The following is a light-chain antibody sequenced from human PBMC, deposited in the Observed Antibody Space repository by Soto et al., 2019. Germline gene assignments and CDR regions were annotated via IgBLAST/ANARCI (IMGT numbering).Light chain of an antibody. CDR1: QNINTY. Sequence: DIQMTQXPSTLSASVGDRVTITCRASQNINTYLNWYQGKPGKAPKLLIQGASSLRSGVPSRFSGSGSGTDFTLTINGLQPEDFATFYCQQSYGPPWTFGQGTKVDIK. CDR3: QQSYGPPWT. CDR2: GAS. V-gene: IGKV1-39*01. J-gene: IGKJ1*01.